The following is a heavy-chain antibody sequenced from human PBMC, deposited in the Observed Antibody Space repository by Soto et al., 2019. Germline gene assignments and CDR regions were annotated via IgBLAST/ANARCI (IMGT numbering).Heavy chain of an antibody. J-gene: IGHJ6*02. CDR2: IIPIFGTA. Sequence: ASVKVSCKASGGTFSSYAISWVRQAPGQGLEWMGGIIPIFGTANYAQKFQGRVTITADESTSTAYMELSSLRSEDTAVYYCARDYGGFSGVYYYYYGMDVWGQGTTVTVSS. CDR3: ARDYGGFSGVYYYYYGMDV. V-gene: IGHV1-69*13. CDR1: GGTFSSYA. D-gene: IGHD5-12*01.